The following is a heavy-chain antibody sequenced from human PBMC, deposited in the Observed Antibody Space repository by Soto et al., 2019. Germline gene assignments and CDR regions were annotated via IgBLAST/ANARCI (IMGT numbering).Heavy chain of an antibody. D-gene: IGHD3-16*02. CDR3: ARETVMITFGGVIPDAFDS. J-gene: IGHJ3*02. CDR2: IWYDGSNK. V-gene: IGHV3-33*01. Sequence: PGGSLRLSCAASGFTFSRYCMHWVRQAPGKGLEWVAVIWYDGSNKYYADSVKGRFTISRDNSENTVYLQMNSLRAEDAAVYYCARETVMITFGGVIPDAFDSWRQWTMGSLSS. CDR1: GFTFSRYC.